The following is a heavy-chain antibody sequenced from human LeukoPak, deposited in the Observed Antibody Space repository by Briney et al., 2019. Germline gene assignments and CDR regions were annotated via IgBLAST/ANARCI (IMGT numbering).Heavy chain of an antibody. CDR1: GGSFSGYY. J-gene: IGHJ4*02. Sequence: PSETLSLTFAVYGGSFSGYYWSWIRQPPRKGLEWIGEINHSGSTNYSPSLKSRVTISVVTSKNQFSLKLSSVTAADTAVFYCARGDRGYSYGYLFDYWGQGTLVTVSS. CDR3: ARGDRGYSYGYLFDY. D-gene: IGHD5-18*01. V-gene: IGHV4-34*01. CDR2: INHSGST.